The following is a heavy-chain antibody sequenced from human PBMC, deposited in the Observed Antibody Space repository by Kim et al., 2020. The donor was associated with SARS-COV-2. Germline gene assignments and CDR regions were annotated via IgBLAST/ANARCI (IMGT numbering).Heavy chain of an antibody. CDR1: GFTFSRYA. J-gene: IGHJ3*01. V-gene: IGHV3-23*01. D-gene: IGHD4-17*01. CDR3: EKHINIRDGNDGFDV. CDR2: FKTDGGST. Sequence: GGSLRLSCAASGFTFSRYAVSWVRQAPEKGLEWVAVFKTDGGSTNNAESAKVRVTISIENAKKTLTLEMKIHRVENKAADDYEKHINIRDGNDGFDVW.